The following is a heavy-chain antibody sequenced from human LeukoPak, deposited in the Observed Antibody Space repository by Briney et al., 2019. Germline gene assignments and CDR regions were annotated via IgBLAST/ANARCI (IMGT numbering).Heavy chain of an antibody. CDR1: GFTFSSYA. J-gene: IGHJ4*02. D-gene: IGHD3-22*01. Sequence: GGSLRLSCAASGFTFSSYAMSWVRQAPGKGLEWVSGISDSVSTTYYADPVKGRFTISRDNSKNTLYLQMNSLRAEDTAVYYCAKGHFKDSSGYYPYYVDYWGQGTLVTVSS. CDR2: ISDSVSTT. CDR3: AKGHFKDSSGYYPYYVDY. V-gene: IGHV3-23*01.